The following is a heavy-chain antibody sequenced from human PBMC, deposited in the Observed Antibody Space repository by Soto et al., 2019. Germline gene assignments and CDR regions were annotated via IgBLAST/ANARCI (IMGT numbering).Heavy chain of an antibody. CDR2: FDPEDGET. J-gene: IGHJ4*02. CDR1: GYTLTEVS. Sequence: ASVKVYCKVSGYTLTEVSMHWVRQAPGKGLEWMGGFDPEDGETIYAQKFQGRVTMTEDTSTDTAYMELSSLRSEDTAVYYCATLGYYDILTGYWVTPGKYYFDYWGQGTLVTVSS. V-gene: IGHV1-24*01. CDR3: ATLGYYDILTGYWVTPGKYYFDY. D-gene: IGHD3-9*01.